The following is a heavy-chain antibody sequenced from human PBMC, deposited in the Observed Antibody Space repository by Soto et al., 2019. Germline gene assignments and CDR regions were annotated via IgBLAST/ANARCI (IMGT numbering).Heavy chain of an antibody. Sequence: GGSLRLSCAASGFTFSSYGMHWVRQAPGKGLEWVAVIWYDGSNKYYADSVKGRFTISRDNSKNTLYLQMNSLRAEDTAVYYCARDHLYCSGGSCYQIDAFDIWGQGTMVTVSS. CDR2: IWYDGSNK. CDR1: GFTFSSYG. D-gene: IGHD2-15*01. J-gene: IGHJ3*02. V-gene: IGHV3-33*01. CDR3: ARDHLYCSGGSCYQIDAFDI.